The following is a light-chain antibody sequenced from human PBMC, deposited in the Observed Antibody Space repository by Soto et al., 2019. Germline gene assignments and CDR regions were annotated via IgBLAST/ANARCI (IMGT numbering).Light chain of an antibody. CDR2: AAS. Sequence: AIEMTQSPSSLYVSVGDRVTITCRASQGIRHDLGWYQQKPGKAPELLIYAASILQSGLPSRFSGSGSGTDFTLTITSLQPEDFAIYYCLQDYTYPRTFGGGNKVEIK. CDR3: LQDYTYPRT. CDR1: QGIRHD. V-gene: IGKV1-6*01. J-gene: IGKJ4*01.